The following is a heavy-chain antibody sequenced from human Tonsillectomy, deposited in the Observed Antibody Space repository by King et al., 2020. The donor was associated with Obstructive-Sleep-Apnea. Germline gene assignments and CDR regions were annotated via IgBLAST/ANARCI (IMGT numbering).Heavy chain of an antibody. J-gene: IGHJ6*02. V-gene: IGHV3-30*04. CDR2: ISLDGSNV. Sequence: VQLVESGGGVVQPGRSLRLSCAASAFTFSNNAMNWVRQAPGKGLEWVAVISLDGSNVYSVESVGGRFIISRDNAKNTLYLQMHSLRTEETAVYYCTSDRYCSSGNCYKYGMDVWGQGTPVTVSS. CDR3: TSDRYCSSGNCYKYGMDV. D-gene: IGHD2-15*01. CDR1: AFTFSNNA.